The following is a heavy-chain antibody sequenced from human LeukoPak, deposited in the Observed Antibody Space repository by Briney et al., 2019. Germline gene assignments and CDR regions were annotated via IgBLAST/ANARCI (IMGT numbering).Heavy chain of an antibody. CDR3: AKACGGTCSDAFDI. CDR2: FSWNSGSL. J-gene: IGHJ3*02. V-gene: IGHV3-9*03. CDR1: GFIFDDYA. Sequence: GRSLRLSCATSGFIFDDYAMHWVRQAPGKGLEWVSGFSWNSGSLVYADSVKGRFTISRDNAKNSLYLQMNSLRAEDMALYYCAKACGGTCSDAFDIWGQGTMVTVSS. D-gene: IGHD2-15*01.